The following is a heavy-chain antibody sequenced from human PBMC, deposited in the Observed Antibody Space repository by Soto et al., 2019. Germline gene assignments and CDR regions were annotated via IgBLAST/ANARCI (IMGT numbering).Heavy chain of an antibody. D-gene: IGHD6-13*01. Sequence: EVQLVESGGGLVQPGGSLRLSCAASGFTFSSYWMSWVRQAPGKGLEWVANIKQDGSEKYYVDSVKGRFTISRDNAKNSLYLQMNSVRAEDTAVYYCARDPFPFFAAALPVEYFQHWGQGTLVTVSS. CDR1: GFTFSSYW. V-gene: IGHV3-7*03. J-gene: IGHJ1*01. CDR2: IKQDGSEK. CDR3: ARDPFPFFAAALPVEYFQH.